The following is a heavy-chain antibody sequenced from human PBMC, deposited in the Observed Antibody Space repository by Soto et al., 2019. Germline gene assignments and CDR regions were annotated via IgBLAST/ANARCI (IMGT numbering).Heavy chain of an antibody. CDR1: GFTFSSYA. V-gene: IGHV3-23*01. CDR2: ISGSGGST. D-gene: IGHD3-22*01. CDR3: AKNMEVITTVGFISYYFDY. Sequence: GGSLRLSCAASGFTFSSYAMSWVRQAPGKGVEWVSAISGSGGSTYYADNVKGRFTISRDNSKNTLYLQMNSLRAEDTAVYYCAKNMEVITTVGFISYYFDYWGQGTLVTVSS. J-gene: IGHJ4*02.